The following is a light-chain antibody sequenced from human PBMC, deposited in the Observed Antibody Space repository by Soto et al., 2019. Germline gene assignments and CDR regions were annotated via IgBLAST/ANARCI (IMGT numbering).Light chain of an antibody. CDR2: GNS. CDR1: SSNIGAGYD. CDR3: QSYDSSLSTYV. J-gene: IGLJ1*01. Sequence: QSVLTQPPSVSGAAGQRVTISCTGSSSNIGAGYDVHWYQQLPGTAPKLLIYGNSNRPSGVPDRFSGSKSGTSASLAITGLQAEDEADYDCQSYDSSLSTYVFGTGTKLTVL. V-gene: IGLV1-40*01.